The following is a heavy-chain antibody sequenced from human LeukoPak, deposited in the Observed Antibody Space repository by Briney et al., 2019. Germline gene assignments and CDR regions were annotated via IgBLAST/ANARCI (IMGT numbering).Heavy chain of an antibody. CDR2: MNPSGST. CDR3: ARGRQDVTMIVVVMTAVSYYLDV. Sequence: KPSETLSLTCTVSGGSISSYYWSWIRQPPGKGLEWIGEMNPSGSTNYNPSLKSRVTISVDTSKNQFSLELSSVTAADTAVYYCARGRQDVTMIVVVMTAVSYYLDVWGKGTTVTVS. D-gene: IGHD3-22*01. V-gene: IGHV4-34*01. CDR1: GGSISSYY. J-gene: IGHJ6*03.